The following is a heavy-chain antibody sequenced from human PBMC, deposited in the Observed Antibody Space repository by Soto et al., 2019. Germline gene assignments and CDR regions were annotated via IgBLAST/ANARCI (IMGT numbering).Heavy chain of an antibody. CDR2: IHNSGTS. Sequence: PXATLALTFTVSGDTSTSYYWGRIRQAPGKGLEWIGHIHNSGTSTHNPSLNGRVTISIDMSKKQFSLKLTSLTSADTAVYYCARDFYDSVGYTWFDSWSQGTLVTVSS. CDR1: GDTSTSYY. V-gene: IGHV4-59*01. D-gene: IGHD3-22*01. J-gene: IGHJ5*01. CDR3: ARDFYDSVGYTWFDS.